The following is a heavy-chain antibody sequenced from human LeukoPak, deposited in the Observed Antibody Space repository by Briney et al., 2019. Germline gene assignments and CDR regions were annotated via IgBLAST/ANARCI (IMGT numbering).Heavy chain of an antibody. CDR2: ISGSGGST. CDR1: GFTFSSYA. Sequence: AGGSLRLSCAASGFTFSSYAMSWVRQAPGKGLEWVSAISGSGGSTYYADSVKGRFTISRDNSKNTLYLQMNSLRAEDTAVYYCAKDSSGWYVCPDYWGQGTLVTVSS. V-gene: IGHV3-23*01. CDR3: AKDSSGWYVCPDY. J-gene: IGHJ4*02. D-gene: IGHD6-19*01.